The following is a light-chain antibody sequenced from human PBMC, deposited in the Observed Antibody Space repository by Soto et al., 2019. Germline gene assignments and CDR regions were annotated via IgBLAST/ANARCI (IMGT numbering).Light chain of an antibody. CDR3: QPYGSSPRT. V-gene: IGKV3-20*01. CDR2: GAS. J-gene: IGKJ1*01. CDR1: QSVSSSY. Sequence: EIVLTQSPATLSSFPGDRFTLSCMASQSVSSSYLAWCQQKPGQAPRLLIYGASSRATGITDRFSGSGSGTDFTLTITRLEPEDFAVYYCQPYGSSPRTVGQGTQVEIK.